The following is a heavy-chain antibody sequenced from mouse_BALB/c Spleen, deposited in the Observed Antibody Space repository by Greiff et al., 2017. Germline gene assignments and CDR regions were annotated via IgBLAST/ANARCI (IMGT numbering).Heavy chain of an antibody. D-gene: IGHD2-14*01. Sequence: VKLQESGAELVRPGASVTLSCKASGYTFTDYEMHWVKQTPVHGLEWIGAIDPETGGTAYNQKFKGKATLTADKSSSTAYMELRSLTSEDSAVYYCTRGGVRAYYYAMDYWGQGTSVTVSS. CDR1: GYTFTDYE. V-gene: IGHV1-15*01. CDR2: IDPETGGT. J-gene: IGHJ4*01. CDR3: TRGGVRAYYYAMDY.